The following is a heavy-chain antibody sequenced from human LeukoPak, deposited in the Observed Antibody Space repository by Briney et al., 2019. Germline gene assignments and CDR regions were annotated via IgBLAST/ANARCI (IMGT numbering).Heavy chain of an antibody. V-gene: IGHV3-30-3*01. CDR2: ISYDGSNK. CDR1: GFTFSSYA. D-gene: IGHD5-24*01. CDR3: ARDRDGYNYSPMDY. Sequence: GGSLRLSCAASGFTFSSYAMHWVRQAPGKGLEWVAVISYDGSNKYYADSVKGRFTISRDNSKNTLYLQMNSLRAEDTAVYYCARDRDGYNYSPMDYWGQGTLVTVSS. J-gene: IGHJ4*02.